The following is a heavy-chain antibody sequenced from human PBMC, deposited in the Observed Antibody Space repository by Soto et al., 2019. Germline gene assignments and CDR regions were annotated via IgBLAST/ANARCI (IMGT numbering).Heavy chain of an antibody. V-gene: IGHV3-9*01. J-gene: IGHJ6*02. CDR3: AKAGSLYYYYGMDV. D-gene: IGHD1-26*01. Sequence: EVQLVESGGGLVQPGRSLRLSCAASGFTFDDYAMHWVRQAPGKGLEWVSGISWNSGSIGYADSVKGRFTISRDNAKNSLYLQMNSLRAEDTALYYCAKAGSLYYYYGMDVWGQGTTVTVSS. CDR2: ISWNSGSI. CDR1: GFTFDDYA.